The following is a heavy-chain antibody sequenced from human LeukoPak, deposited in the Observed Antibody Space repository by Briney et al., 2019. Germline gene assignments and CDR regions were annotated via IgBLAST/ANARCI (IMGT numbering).Heavy chain of an antibody. J-gene: IGHJ4*02. CDR1: GGSISSGGYY. CDR3: AREDILTGYAIDY. Sequence: SQTLSLTCTVSGGSISSGGYYWSWIRQHPGQGLEWIGYIYYSGSTYYNPSLKSRVTISVDTSKNQFSLKLSSVTAADTAVYYCAREDILTGYAIDYWGQGTLVTVSS. D-gene: IGHD3-9*01. V-gene: IGHV4-31*03. CDR2: IYYSGST.